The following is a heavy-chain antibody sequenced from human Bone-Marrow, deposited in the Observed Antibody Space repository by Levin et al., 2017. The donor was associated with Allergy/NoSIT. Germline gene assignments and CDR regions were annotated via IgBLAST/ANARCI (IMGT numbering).Heavy chain of an antibody. D-gene: IGHD2-8*01. CDR2: INQDGSEI. CDR3: AKDGIPTNTPYGGNGVAS. J-gene: IGHJ5*01. CDR1: GFAFYSYW. Sequence: GGSLRLSCTDSGFAFYSYWMTWVRQAPGKGLEWVANINQDGSEIHYVDSVKGRFTISRDNAKNSLYLHMISLRAEDTAVYYCAKDGIPTNTPYGGNGVASWGQGTLVTVSS. V-gene: IGHV3-7*03.